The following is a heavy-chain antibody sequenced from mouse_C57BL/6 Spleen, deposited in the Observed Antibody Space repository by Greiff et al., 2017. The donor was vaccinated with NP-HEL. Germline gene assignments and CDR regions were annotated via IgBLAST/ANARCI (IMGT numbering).Heavy chain of an antibody. V-gene: IGHV1-80*01. CDR3: GRNFDD. J-gene: IGHJ1*03. CDR2: IYPGDGDT. CDR1: GYAFSSYW. Sequence: QVQLQQSGAELVKPGASVKISCKASGYAFSSYWMHWVKQRPGQGLEWIGQIYPGDGDTNYNGKFKGKATLTADTSSSTAYMQLSSLTSEDSAVYFCGRNFDDWGKGTTVTVSS.